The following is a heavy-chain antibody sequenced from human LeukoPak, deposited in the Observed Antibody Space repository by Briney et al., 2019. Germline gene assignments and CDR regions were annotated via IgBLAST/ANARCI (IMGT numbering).Heavy chain of an antibody. CDR2: ISGSGGST. Sequence: GGSLRLSCAASGFTFSSYGMSWVRQAPGKGLEWVSAISGSGGSTYYADSVKGRFTISRDNSKNTLYLQMNSLRAEDTAVYYCAKVDGSGSYGEDYYYMDVWGKGTTVTISS. J-gene: IGHJ6*03. D-gene: IGHD3-10*01. CDR1: GFTFSSYG. CDR3: AKVDGSGSYGEDYYYMDV. V-gene: IGHV3-23*01.